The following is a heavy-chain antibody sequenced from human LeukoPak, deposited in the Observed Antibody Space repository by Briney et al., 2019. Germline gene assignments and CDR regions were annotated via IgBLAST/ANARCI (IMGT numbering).Heavy chain of an antibody. V-gene: IGHV3-7*03. J-gene: IGHJ4*02. CDR1: GFIFSSCY. CDR3: AKALRFTSRHGFDY. CDR2: IKKDGSEK. Sequence: GGSLRLSCAASGFIFSSCYMSWVRQAPGKGLEWVANIKKDGSEKYYVDSVKGRFTISRDNAKTSLYMQMNSLRAEDTAVYYCAKALRFTSRHGFDYWGQGTLVTVSS. D-gene: IGHD2-2*01.